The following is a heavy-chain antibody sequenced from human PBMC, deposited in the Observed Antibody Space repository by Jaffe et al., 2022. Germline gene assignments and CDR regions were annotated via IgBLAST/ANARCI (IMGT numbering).Heavy chain of an antibody. V-gene: IGHV4-61*02. CDR3: ARDLITYYDYVWGSYRESHDAFDI. Sequence: QVQLQESGPGLVKPSQTLSLTCTVSGGSISSGSYYWSWIRQPAGKGLEWIGRIYTSGSTNYNPSLKSRVTISVDTSKNQFSLKLSSVTAADTAVYYCARDLITYYDYVWGSYRESHDAFDIWGQGTMVTVSS. J-gene: IGHJ3*02. CDR2: IYTSGST. D-gene: IGHD3-16*02. CDR1: GGSISSGSYY.